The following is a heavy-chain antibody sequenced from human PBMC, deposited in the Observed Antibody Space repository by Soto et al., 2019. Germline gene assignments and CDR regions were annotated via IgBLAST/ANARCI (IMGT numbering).Heavy chain of an antibody. CDR3: ARHFDVDPSLDHYYFDF. CDR1: GVSITPYF. CDR2: IYASGRT. V-gene: IGHV4-4*07. D-gene: IGHD3-9*01. Sequence: KTSETLSLTCTVSGVSITPYFWSWIRQPAGEAPEWLGHIYASGRTTYNPSLKSRVTMFVSQTQVSLRLTSVTAADTAVYYCARHFDVDPSLDHYYFDFWGRGALVTAPQ. J-gene: IGHJ2*01.